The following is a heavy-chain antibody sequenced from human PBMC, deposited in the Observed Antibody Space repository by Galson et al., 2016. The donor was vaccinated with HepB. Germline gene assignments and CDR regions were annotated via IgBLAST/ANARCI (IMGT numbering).Heavy chain of an antibody. J-gene: IGHJ4*02. CDR2: INPSVGST. V-gene: IGHV1-46*01. D-gene: IGHD6-25*01. Sequence: SVKVSCKASGDTFSSHYFHWVRQAPGQGLEWMGIINPSVGSTSHAQKFQGRVTMTRDTSTGTVYMELSSLRSEDTAMYYWARDYAPPSTYSSGVHYFGYWGQGTLVTVSS. CDR1: GDTFSSHY. CDR3: ARDYAPPSTYSSGVHYFGY.